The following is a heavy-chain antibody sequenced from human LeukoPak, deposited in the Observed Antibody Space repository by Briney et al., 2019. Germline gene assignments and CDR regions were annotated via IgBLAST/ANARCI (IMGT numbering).Heavy chain of an antibody. CDR1: GDSISTYY. J-gene: IGHJ6*03. CDR3: ARVEEGYGSGRRENYYYYYMDV. CDR2: IYYRVTS. Sequence: PSETLSLTCTVSGDSISTYYWSWIRQPPGKGLEWIGYIYYRVTSDYNPSLKSRVTMSVDMSTRQISLKLSSVTAADTAVYYCARVEEGYGSGRRENYYYYYMDVWGKGTTVTISS. D-gene: IGHD3-10*01. V-gene: IGHV4-59*01.